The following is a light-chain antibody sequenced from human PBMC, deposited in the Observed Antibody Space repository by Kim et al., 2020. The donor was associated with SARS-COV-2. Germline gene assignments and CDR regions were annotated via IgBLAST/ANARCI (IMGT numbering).Light chain of an antibody. J-gene: IGKJ1*01. CDR2: KSF. CDR1: QSVDLW. Sequence: PAPVGDTVTISCRASQSVDLWLAWYQHRPGQVPRLLIHKSFASQPGVPSRFVGGGSGTHFTLTISSLQPSDFATYYCQQYASHSTFGQVTKVDIK. CDR3: QQYASHST. V-gene: IGKV1-5*03.